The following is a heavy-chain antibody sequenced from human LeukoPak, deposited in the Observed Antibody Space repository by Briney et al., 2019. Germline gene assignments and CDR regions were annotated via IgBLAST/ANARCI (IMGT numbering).Heavy chain of an antibody. CDR3: ARQTRHRVPPSFNIAVGRRGAFDY. Sequence: RPGGSLRLSCAASGFTFSSYGMSWVRQAPGKGLEWVSLIYSGGSTYYADSVKGRFTISRDNSKNTLFLQMNSLRAEDTAVYYCARQTRHRVPPSFNIAVGRRGAFDYWGQGTLVTVSS. CDR2: IYSGGST. V-gene: IGHV3-66*04. J-gene: IGHJ4*02. D-gene: IGHD6-19*01. CDR1: GFTFSSYG.